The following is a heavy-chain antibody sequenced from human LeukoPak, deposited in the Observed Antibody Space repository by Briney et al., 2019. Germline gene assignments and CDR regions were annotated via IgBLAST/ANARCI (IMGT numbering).Heavy chain of an antibody. D-gene: IGHD2-2*01. CDR2: INHSGST. Sequence: SETLSLTCAVYGGSFSGYYWSWIRQPPGKGLEWIGEINHSGSTNYNPSLKSRVTISVDASKNQFSLKLSSVTAADTAVYYCARDGSCGSTSCPNWFDPWGQGTLVTVSS. V-gene: IGHV4-34*01. J-gene: IGHJ5*02. CDR1: GGSFSGYY. CDR3: ARDGSCGSTSCPNWFDP.